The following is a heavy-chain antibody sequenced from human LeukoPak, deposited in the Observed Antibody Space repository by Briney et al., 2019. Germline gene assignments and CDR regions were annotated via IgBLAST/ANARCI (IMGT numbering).Heavy chain of an antibody. CDR3: ANGGRSIAARIPFDC. CDR2: ISYDGSNK. D-gene: IGHD6-6*01. V-gene: IGHV3-30*18. Sequence: GSLRLSCAASGFTFSSYGMHWVRQAPGKGLEWVAVISYDGSNKYYADSVKGRFTISRDNSKNTLYLQMNSLRAEDTAVYYCANGGRSIAARIPFDCWGQGTLVTVSS. CDR1: GFTFSSYG. J-gene: IGHJ4*02.